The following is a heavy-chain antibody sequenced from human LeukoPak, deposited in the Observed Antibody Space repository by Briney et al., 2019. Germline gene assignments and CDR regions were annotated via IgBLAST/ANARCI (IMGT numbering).Heavy chain of an antibody. CDR1: GGSFSGYY. CDR3: ARARSGSSSWYGKNTRGKFDY. Sequence: SETQSLTCAVYGGSFSGYYWSWIRQPPGKGLEWIGEINHSGSTNYNPSLKSRVTISVDTSKNQFSLKLSSVTAADTAVYYCARARSGSSSWYGKNTRGKFDYWGQGTLVTVSS. V-gene: IGHV4-34*01. D-gene: IGHD6-13*01. CDR2: INHSGST. J-gene: IGHJ4*02.